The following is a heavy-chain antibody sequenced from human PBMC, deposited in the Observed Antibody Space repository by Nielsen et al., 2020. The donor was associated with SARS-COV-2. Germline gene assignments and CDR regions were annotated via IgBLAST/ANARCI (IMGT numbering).Heavy chain of an antibody. Sequence: SLKISCAASGFTFDDYAMHWVRQAPGKGLEWVSGISWNSGSIGYADSVKGRFTISRDNAKNSLYLQINSLRAEDTALYYCAKGGGDGYTYYYYYGMDVWGQGTTVTVSS. CDR3: AKGGGDGYTYYYYYGMDV. V-gene: IGHV3-9*01. CDR1: GFTFDDYA. D-gene: IGHD5-24*01. J-gene: IGHJ6*02. CDR2: ISWNSGSI.